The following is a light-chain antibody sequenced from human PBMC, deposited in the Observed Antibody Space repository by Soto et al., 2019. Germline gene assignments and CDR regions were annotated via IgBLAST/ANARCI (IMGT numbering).Light chain of an antibody. CDR3: ETWDTNVVV. CDR1: SGHSTYI. CDR2: LEGSGSY. J-gene: IGLJ2*01. Sequence: QSVLTQSSSASASLGSSVKLTCTLSSGHSTYIIAWHQQQPGKATRYLMKLEGSGSYNKGSGIPDRFSGSSSGADRYLTISNLQFEDEADYYCETWDTNVVVFGGGTKLTVL. V-gene: IGLV4-60*02.